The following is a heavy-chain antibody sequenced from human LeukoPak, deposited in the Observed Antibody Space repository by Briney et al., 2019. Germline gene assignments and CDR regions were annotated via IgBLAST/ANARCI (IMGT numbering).Heavy chain of an antibody. CDR2: ICYDGSNK. CDR1: GFTFSSYG. Sequence: GRSLRLSCAASGFTFSSYGMHWVRQAPGKGLEWVAVICYDGSNKYYADSVKGRFAISRDNSKNTPYLQMNSLRAEDTAVYYCARGDVGYCSSSSCSPLDHWGQGTLVTVSS. V-gene: IGHV3-33*01. CDR3: ARGDVGYCSSSSCSPLDH. D-gene: IGHD2-2*01. J-gene: IGHJ4*02.